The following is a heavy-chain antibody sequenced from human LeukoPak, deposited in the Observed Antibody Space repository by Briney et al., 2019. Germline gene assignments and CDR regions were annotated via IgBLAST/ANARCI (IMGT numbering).Heavy chain of an antibody. D-gene: IGHD3-3*01. CDR1: VGTFSSYT. J-gene: IGHJ4*02. CDR3: ARQYYDFWSGYPSYFDY. V-gene: IGHV1-69*02. Sequence: SVKVACKASVGTFSSYTSSWVGQAPGQGLEWMGRIIPILGIANYAQKFQGRVTITADKSTSTAYMELSSLRSEDTAVYYCARQYYDFWSGYPSYFDYWGQGTLVTVSS. CDR2: IIPILGIA.